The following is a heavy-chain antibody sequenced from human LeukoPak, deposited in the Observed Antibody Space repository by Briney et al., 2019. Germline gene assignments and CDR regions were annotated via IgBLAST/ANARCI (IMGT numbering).Heavy chain of an antibody. CDR2: IWYDGSNK. CDR3: AKDQGSLLWFGELGNGMDV. D-gene: IGHD3-10*01. V-gene: IGHV3-33*06. J-gene: IGHJ6*04. Sequence: PGRSLRLSCAASGFTFSSYGMHWVRQAPGKGLEWVAVIWYDGSNKYYADSVKGRFTISRDNSKNTLYLQMNSLRAEDTAVYYCAKDQGSLLWFGELGNGMDVWGKGTTVTVSS. CDR1: GFTFSSYG.